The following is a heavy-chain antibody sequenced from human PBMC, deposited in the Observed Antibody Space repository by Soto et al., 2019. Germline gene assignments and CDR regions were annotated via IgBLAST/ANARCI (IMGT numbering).Heavy chain of an antibody. Sequence: LSLTCSVSGGTVSGYYWTWIRQPAGKGLEWIGRIYSSGNTKYNPSLQSRVTMSLDTSNNQFSLRLTSVTAADTAVYYCARGQRFSDWFDPWGQGTLVTVSS. CDR1: GGTVSGYY. V-gene: IGHV4-4*07. CDR2: IYSSGNT. J-gene: IGHJ5*02. CDR3: ARGQRFSDWFDP. D-gene: IGHD3-3*01.